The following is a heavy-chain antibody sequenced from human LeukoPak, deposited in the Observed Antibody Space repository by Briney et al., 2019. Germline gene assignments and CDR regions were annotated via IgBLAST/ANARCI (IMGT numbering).Heavy chain of an antibody. Sequence: GGSLTLSCAASGFSISSFWMHWVRQAPGKGLVWVSRVNGEGGYRNYADSVRGRFTISRDNAKNSVYIQMNSLRVEDTAMYYCARDHNVADVWGQGTMVTVS. V-gene: IGHV3-74*01. J-gene: IGHJ3*01. D-gene: IGHD2-8*01. CDR1: GFSISSFW. CDR3: ARDHNVADV. CDR2: VNGEGGYR.